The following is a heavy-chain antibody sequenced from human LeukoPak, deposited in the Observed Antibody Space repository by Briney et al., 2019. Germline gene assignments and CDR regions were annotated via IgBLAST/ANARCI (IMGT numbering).Heavy chain of an antibody. CDR2: ISDSGAST. V-gene: IGHV3-23*01. Sequence: GGSLRLSCAASGFTFSSYTMSWVRQAPGKGLEWVSAISDSGASTYYADSVKGRFTISRDNSKNTLFLQMNSLIAEDTAVYYCAKDRVVGSTYYFDYWGQGTLVTVSS. CDR1: GFTFSSYT. CDR3: AKDRVVGSTYYFDY. D-gene: IGHD1-26*01. J-gene: IGHJ4*02.